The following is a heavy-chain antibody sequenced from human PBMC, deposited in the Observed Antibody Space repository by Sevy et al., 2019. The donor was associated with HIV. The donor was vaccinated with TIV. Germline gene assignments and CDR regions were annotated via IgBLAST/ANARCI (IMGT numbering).Heavy chain of an antibody. V-gene: IGHV1-69*13. J-gene: IGHJ4*02. CDR3: ARSISWYASFDY. CDR2: IIPMLGTA. CDR1: GRTFNSYA. Sequence: ASVKVSCKASGRTFNSYAISWVRQAPGQGLEWMGGIIPMLGTAYYVQKFQDRVMITADESTSTAYMELSSLRSEDTAVYYCARSISWYASFDYWGQGTLVTVSS. D-gene: IGHD6-13*01.